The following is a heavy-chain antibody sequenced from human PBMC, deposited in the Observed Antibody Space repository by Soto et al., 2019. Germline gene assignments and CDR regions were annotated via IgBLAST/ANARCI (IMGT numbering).Heavy chain of an antibody. CDR1: GGSFSGYY. CDR2: INHSGST. D-gene: IGHD2-2*01. Sequence: QVQLQQWGAGLLKPSETLSLTCAVYGGSFSGYYWSWIRQPPGKGLEWIGEINHSGSTNYNPSLKSRVTISVDTSKNQFSLKLSSVTAADTAVYYCAGGLGRSRTAPNWFDPWGQGTLVTVSS. CDR3: AGGLGRSRTAPNWFDP. J-gene: IGHJ5*02. V-gene: IGHV4-34*01.